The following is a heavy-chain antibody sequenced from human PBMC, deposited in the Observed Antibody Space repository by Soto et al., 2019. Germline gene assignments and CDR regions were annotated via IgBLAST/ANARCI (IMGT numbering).Heavy chain of an antibody. CDR3: ARDWGGIAVAGSDY. CDR1: GYTFTSYA. D-gene: IGHD6-19*01. J-gene: IGHJ4*02. CDR2: INAGNGNT. Sequence: ASVKVSCKASGYTFTSYAMHWVRQAPGQRLEWMGWINAGNGNTKYSQEFQGRVTITRDTSASTAYMELSSLRSEDTAVYYCARDWGGIAVAGSDYWGQGTLVTVSS. V-gene: IGHV1-3*01.